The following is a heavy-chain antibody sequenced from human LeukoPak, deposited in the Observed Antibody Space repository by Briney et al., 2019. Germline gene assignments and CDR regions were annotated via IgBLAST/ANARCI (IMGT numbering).Heavy chain of an antibody. Sequence: ASVNVSCKVSGYTLTELSMHWVRQAPGKGLEWMGGFDPEDGETIYAQKFQGRVTMTEDTSTDTAYMELSSLRSEDTAVYYCATSLMGTMIVVARAFDIWGQGTMVTVSS. V-gene: IGHV1-24*01. J-gene: IGHJ3*02. CDR3: ATSLMGTMIVVARAFDI. D-gene: IGHD3-22*01. CDR1: GYTLTELS. CDR2: FDPEDGET.